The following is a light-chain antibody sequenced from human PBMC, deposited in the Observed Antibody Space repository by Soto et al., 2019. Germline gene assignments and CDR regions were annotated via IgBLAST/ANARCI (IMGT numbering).Light chain of an antibody. V-gene: IGKV3-20*01. CDR2: GAS. Sequence: PGDRATLSCRASPSVSTTNLAWYLQKPGQPPRLLIYGASSRATGIPDRFSGSGSGTDFTLTISRLDPEDVAVYYCQQYGDSAYTFGQGTKVEI. CDR3: QQYGDSAYT. CDR1: PSVSTTN. J-gene: IGKJ2*01.